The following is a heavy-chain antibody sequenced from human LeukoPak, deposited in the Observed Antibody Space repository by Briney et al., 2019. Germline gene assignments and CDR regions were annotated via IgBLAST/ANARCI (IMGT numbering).Heavy chain of an antibody. Sequence: GGSPRLSCAASGFTFSSYAMHWVRQAPGKGLEWVAVISYDGSNKYYADSVKGRFTISRDNSKNTLYLQMNSLRAEDTAVYYCARGSAPSYYDSNGYYRFDYLGQGTLVTVSS. J-gene: IGHJ4*02. CDR3: ARGSAPSYYDSNGYYRFDY. D-gene: IGHD3-22*01. CDR2: ISYDGSNK. CDR1: GFTFSSYA. V-gene: IGHV3-30-3*01.